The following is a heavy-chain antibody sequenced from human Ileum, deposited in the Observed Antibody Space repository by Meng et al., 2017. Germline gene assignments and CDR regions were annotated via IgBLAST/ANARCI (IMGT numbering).Heavy chain of an antibody. CDR3: AREPPAAAGTGADY. CDR2: IYYSGTT. J-gene: IGHJ4*02. Sequence: QVQLQESGLGLVKPPLTLSLTCTVSGGSISSGGYYWSWIRQHPGKGLEWIEYIYYSGTTYYNPSLKSRVTISVDTSKNQFSLKLSSVTAADTAVYYCAREPPAAAGTGADYWGQGTLVTVSS. CDR1: GGSISSGGYY. D-gene: IGHD6-13*01. V-gene: IGHV4-31*03.